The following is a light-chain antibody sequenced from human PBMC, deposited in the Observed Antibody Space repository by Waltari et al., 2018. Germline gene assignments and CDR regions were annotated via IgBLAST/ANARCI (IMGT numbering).Light chain of an antibody. CDR1: TSDVGGYDF. CDR3: SSFTLTNTWV. V-gene: IGLV2-14*03. Sequence: ALTQPASVSGSPGPSLTISCTATTSDVGGYDFVSWYHQHPGKAPMLIISDVSDRTAGVSPRFSASKSGITASLTISGLQPEDEATYFCSSFTLTNTWVFGGGTNLTVL. J-gene: IGLJ3*02. CDR2: DVS.